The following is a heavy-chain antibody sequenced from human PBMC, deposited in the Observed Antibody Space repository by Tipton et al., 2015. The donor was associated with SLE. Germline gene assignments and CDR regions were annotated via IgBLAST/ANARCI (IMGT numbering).Heavy chain of an antibody. CDR3: ARDGESVGGVIPYY. V-gene: IGHV4-59*11. CDR1: GGSISSHY. J-gene: IGHJ4*02. CDR2: IYYSGST. D-gene: IGHD3-16*02. Sequence: TLSLTCTVSGGSISSHYWSWIRKPPGKGLEWIGYIYYSGSTNYNPYLKSRVTISVDTSKNQFSLKLSSVTAADTAVYYCARDGESVGGVIPYYWGQGTLVTVSS.